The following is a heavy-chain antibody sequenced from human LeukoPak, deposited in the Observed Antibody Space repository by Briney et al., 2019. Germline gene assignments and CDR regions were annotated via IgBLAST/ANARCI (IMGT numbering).Heavy chain of an antibody. CDR2: MNPNSGNT. V-gene: IGHV1-8*01. Sequence: GASVKVSCKASGYTFTSYDINWVRQATGQGLEWMGWMNPNSGNTGYALKFQGRVTMTRNTSISTAYMELSSLRSEDTAVYYCARSLKMFRTFDIWGQGTMVTVSS. J-gene: IGHJ3*02. D-gene: IGHD3-10*02. CDR1: GYTFTSYD. CDR3: ARSLKMFRTFDI.